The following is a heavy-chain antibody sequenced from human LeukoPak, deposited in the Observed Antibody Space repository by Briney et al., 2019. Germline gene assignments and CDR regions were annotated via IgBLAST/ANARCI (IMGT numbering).Heavy chain of an antibody. CDR3: ARTSHYYDSSGFDFDY. V-gene: IGHV4-39*01. D-gene: IGHD3-22*01. Sequence: SETLSLTCTVSGGSISSSSYYWGWIRQPPGKGLEWIGSIYYSGSTYYNPSLKSRVTISVDTSKNRFSLKLSSVTAADTAVYYCARTSHYYDSSGFDFDYWGQGTLVTVSS. CDR2: IYYSGST. CDR1: GGSISSSSYY. J-gene: IGHJ4*02.